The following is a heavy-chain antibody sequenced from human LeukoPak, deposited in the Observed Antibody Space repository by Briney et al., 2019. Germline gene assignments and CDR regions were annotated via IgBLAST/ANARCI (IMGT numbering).Heavy chain of an antibody. V-gene: IGHV4-34*01. Sequence: SETLSLTCAVYGGSFSGYYWSWIRQPPGKGLEWIGEINHSGSTNYNPPLKSRVTISVDTSKNQFSLKLSSVTAADTAVYYCARAPDLYSSGWWVDYWGQGTLVTVSS. J-gene: IGHJ4*02. CDR3: ARAPDLYSSGWWVDY. D-gene: IGHD6-19*01. CDR2: INHSGST. CDR1: GGSFSGYY.